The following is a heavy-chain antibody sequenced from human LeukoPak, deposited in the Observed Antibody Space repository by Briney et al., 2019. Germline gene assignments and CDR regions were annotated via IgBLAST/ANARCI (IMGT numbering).Heavy chain of an antibody. CDR3: GKNRYSGSLSPFDI. V-gene: IGHV3-23*01. CDR2: ISGGGGNT. D-gene: IGHD1-26*01. CDR1: KFAFSSYA. Sequence: GGSLRLSCAASKFAFSSYAMSWVRRAPGKGLEWVSAISGGGGNTYYADSVKGRFTISRDNSKNTLYLQMNSLRAEDTAVYYCGKNRYSGSLSPFDIWGQGTMVTVSS. J-gene: IGHJ3*02.